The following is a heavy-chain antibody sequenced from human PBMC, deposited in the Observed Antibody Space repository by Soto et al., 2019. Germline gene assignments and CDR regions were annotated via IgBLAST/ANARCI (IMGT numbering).Heavy chain of an antibody. V-gene: IGHV1-18*01. J-gene: IGHJ4*02. D-gene: IGHD1-20*01. CDR3: ARDGNWNHEPFDY. CDR2: ISGETGNT. CDR1: GYTFSSKG. Sequence: QVQLEQSTAEMKKPGASVKVSCKSSGYTFSSKGFSWLRQAPGQRLEWMGWISGETGNTNYAPKFQARLTMTTATSTATAYMELRSLRTDDTAVYYCARDGNWNHEPFDYWGQGTLVTVSS.